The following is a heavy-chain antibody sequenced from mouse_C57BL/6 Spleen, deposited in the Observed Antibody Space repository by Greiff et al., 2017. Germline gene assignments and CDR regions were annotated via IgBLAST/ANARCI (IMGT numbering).Heavy chain of an antibody. V-gene: IGHV1-64*01. CDR1: GYTFTSYW. D-gene: IGHD2-4*01. CDR2: IHPNSGST. J-gene: IGHJ4*01. Sequence: QVQLQQPGAELVKPGASVKLSCKASGYTFTSYWMHWVKQRPGQGLEWIGMIHPNSGSTNYNEKFKSKATLTVDKSSSTAYMQLSSLTSEDSAVYYWAGLRRGYYYAMDYWGQGTSVTVSS. CDR3: AGLRRGYYYAMDY.